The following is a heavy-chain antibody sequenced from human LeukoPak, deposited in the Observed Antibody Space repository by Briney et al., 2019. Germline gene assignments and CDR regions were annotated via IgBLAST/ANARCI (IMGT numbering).Heavy chain of an antibody. CDR1: GGSISSGGYY. CDR2: IYYSGST. V-gene: IGHV4-31*03. D-gene: IGHD3-22*01. J-gene: IGHJ4*02. Sequence: PSETLSLTCTVSGGSISSGGYYWSWIRQHPGKGLEWIGYIYYSGSTYYNPSLKSRVTISVDTSKNQFSLKLSSVTAADTAVYYCARGPYYYDSSGHDYWGQGTLVTVSS. CDR3: ARGPYYYDSSGHDY.